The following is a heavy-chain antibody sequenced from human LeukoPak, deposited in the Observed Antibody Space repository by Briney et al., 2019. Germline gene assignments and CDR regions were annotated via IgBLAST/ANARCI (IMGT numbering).Heavy chain of an antibody. J-gene: IGHJ4*02. V-gene: IGHV3-64*01. CDR2: ISSNGGST. D-gene: IGHD3-22*01. CDR1: GFTFSSYA. CDR3: ARGKYDSSGYPLLGFDY. Sequence: PGGSLRLSCAASGFTFSSYAMHWVRQAPGKGLEYVSAISSNGGSTYYANSVKGRFTISRDNSKNTLYLQMGSLRAEDTAVYYCARGKYDSSGYPLLGFDYWGQGTLVTVSS.